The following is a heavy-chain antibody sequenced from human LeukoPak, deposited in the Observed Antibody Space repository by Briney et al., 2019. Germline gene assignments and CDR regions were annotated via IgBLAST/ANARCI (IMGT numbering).Heavy chain of an antibody. J-gene: IGHJ4*03. CDR2: VNHRRDT. CDR3: ARGPTISETGYFDY. D-gene: IGHD1-1*01. V-gene: IGHV4-34*01. Sequence: SETLSLTCAVYGGSFSAYYWSWIRQSPGKGLQWIAEVNHRRDTNYNPSVKGRVTISVDTSKNQFSLKVTSLTAADTAVYYCARGPTISETGYFDYWGQGTLVTVSS. CDR1: GGSFSAYY.